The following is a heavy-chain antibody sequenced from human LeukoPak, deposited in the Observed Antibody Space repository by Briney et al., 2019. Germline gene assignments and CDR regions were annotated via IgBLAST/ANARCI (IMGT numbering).Heavy chain of an antibody. CDR3: ARDTKVFTMVQGVLYYYYGMDV. Sequence: GGSLRLSCAASGFTFSSYWMSWVRQAPGKGLEWVANIKQDGSEKYYVDSVKGRFTLSRDNAKNSLYLQMNSMRAEDTAVYYCARDTKVFTMVQGVLYYYYGMDVWGQGTTVTVSS. CDR2: IKQDGSEK. D-gene: IGHD3-10*01. V-gene: IGHV3-7*01. CDR1: GFTFSSYW. J-gene: IGHJ6*02.